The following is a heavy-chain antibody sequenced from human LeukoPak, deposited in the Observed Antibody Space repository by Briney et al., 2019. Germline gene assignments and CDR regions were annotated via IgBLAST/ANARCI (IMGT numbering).Heavy chain of an antibody. CDR2: IIPIFGTA. V-gene: IGHV1-69*01. Sequence: SVNVSCKASGGTFSSYAISWVRQAPGQGLEWMGGIIPIFGTANYAQKFQGRVTITADESTSTAYMELSSLRSEDTAVYYCARAYCSSTSCYNYFDYWGQGTLVTVSS. CDR3: ARAYCSSTSCYNYFDY. D-gene: IGHD2-2*02. CDR1: GGTFSSYA. J-gene: IGHJ4*02.